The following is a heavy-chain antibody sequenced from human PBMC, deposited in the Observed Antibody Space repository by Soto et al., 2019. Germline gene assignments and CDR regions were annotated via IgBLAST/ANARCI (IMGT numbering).Heavy chain of an antibody. J-gene: IGHJ4*02. V-gene: IGHV3-48*01. CDR1: GFSFSSYS. CDR2: ITRGGTTT. Sequence: EVLLLESGGGLVQPGGSLRLSCAASGFSFSSYSLNWVRQAPGKGLEWVSYITRGGTTTYYADSVKGRFTISRDNAKNSLYLQMNSLRAEDTAVYYCARANDYGDFFDYWGQGALVTVSS. CDR3: ARANDYGDFFDY. D-gene: IGHD4-17*01.